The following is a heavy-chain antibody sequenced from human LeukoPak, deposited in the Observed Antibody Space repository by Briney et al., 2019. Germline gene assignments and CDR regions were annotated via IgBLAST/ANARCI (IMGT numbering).Heavy chain of an antibody. Sequence: PSETLSLTCTVSGGSISSSPYYWGWIRQPPGKGLEWIGSIYYSGTTHYNPSLESRVTISVDTSKNQFSLKLSSVTAADTAVYYCARGLGYDYVWGSYRVYFDYWGQGTLVTVSS. CDR1: GGSISSSPYY. D-gene: IGHD3-16*01. CDR3: ARGLGYDYVWGSYRVYFDY. CDR2: IYYSGTT. J-gene: IGHJ4*02. V-gene: IGHV4-39*07.